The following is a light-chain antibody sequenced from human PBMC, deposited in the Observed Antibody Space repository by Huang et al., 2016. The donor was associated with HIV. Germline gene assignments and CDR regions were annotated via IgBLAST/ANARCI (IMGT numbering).Light chain of an antibody. V-gene: IGKV3-11*01. CDR2: DAS. Sequence: EIVLTQSPATLSLSPGERATLSFRASQSVSNFLAWYQQKPGQAPGRLIYDASNRATGIPARFSGSGSGTDFTLTISSLEPEDFAVYYCQQRSNWPPAFGQGTKVEIK. CDR3: QQRSNWPPA. CDR1: QSVSNF. J-gene: IGKJ1*01.